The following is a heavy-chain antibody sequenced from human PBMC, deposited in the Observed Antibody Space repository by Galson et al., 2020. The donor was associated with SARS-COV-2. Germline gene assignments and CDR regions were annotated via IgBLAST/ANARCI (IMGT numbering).Heavy chain of an antibody. Sequence: GSLRLSCAASGFTFSDYYMSWIRQAPGKGLEWVSYISSSSSYTNYADSVKGRFTISRDNAKNSLYLQMNSLRAEDTAVYYCARSPSKDIVVVPAAMFYYYYYMDVWGKGTTVTVSS. V-gene: IGHV3-11*03. CDR2: ISSSSSYT. J-gene: IGHJ6*03. CDR3: ARSPSKDIVVVPAAMFYYYYYMDV. D-gene: IGHD2-2*01. CDR1: GFTFSDYY.